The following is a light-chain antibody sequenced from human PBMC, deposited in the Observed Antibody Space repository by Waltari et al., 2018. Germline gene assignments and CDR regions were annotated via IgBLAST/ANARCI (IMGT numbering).Light chain of an antibody. Sequence: ELVLTQSPGTLSLSPGERATLSCRASQSVGRSLAWYQQKPGQAPRLLMYDASSRATGIPDRFSGSGSGTDFSLTINRLEPEDVAVYYCQKYERLPATFGQGTKVEIK. CDR2: DAS. J-gene: IGKJ1*01. V-gene: IGKV3-20*01. CDR3: QKYERLPAT. CDR1: QSVGRS.